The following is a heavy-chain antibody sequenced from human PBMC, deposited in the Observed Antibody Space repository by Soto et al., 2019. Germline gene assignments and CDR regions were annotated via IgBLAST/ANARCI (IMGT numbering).Heavy chain of an antibody. CDR3: ARDQFKGYYYYGMAV. J-gene: IGHJ6*02. Sequence: PGGSLRLSCAASGFTFSSYSMNWVRQAPGKGLEWVSYISSSSSTIYYADSVKGRFTISRDNAKNSLYLQMNSLRAEDTAVYYCARDQFKGYYYYGMAVWGQGTTVTVSS. V-gene: IGHV3-48*01. CDR2: ISSSSSTI. CDR1: GFTFSSYS.